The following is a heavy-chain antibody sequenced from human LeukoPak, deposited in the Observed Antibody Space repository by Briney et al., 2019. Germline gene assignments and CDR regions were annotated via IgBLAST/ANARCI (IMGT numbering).Heavy chain of an antibody. CDR3: ARGDYYGSGSYGINAFDI. J-gene: IGHJ3*02. CDR1: GGTFSSYA. Sequence: GASVKVSCKASGGTFSSYAISWVRQAPGQGLEWMGGIIPIFGTANYAQKFQGRVTITTDESTSTAYMELSSLRSEDTAVYYCARGDYYGSGSYGINAFDIWGQGTMVTVSS. V-gene: IGHV1-69*05. CDR2: IIPIFGTA. D-gene: IGHD3-10*01.